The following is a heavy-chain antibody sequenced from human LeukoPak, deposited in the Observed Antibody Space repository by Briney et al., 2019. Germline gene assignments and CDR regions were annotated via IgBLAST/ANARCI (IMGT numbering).Heavy chain of an antibody. CDR3: ARDLTQLALFDY. Sequence: GGSLRLSCAASGFTFSNYGMHWVRQAPGKGLEWVAVIWYDGSNKYYADSEKGRFTLSRDNSKNTLFLQMNSLRPEDTAVYFCARDLTQLALFDYWGQGTLVTVSS. D-gene: IGHD6-13*01. CDR2: IWYDGSNK. V-gene: IGHV3-33*01. J-gene: IGHJ4*02. CDR1: GFTFSNYG.